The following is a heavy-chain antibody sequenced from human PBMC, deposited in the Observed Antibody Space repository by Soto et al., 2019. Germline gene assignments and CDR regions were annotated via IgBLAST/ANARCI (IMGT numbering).Heavy chain of an antibody. Sequence: GGSLILSCTASGFTFGDYSMSWFRQAPGKGLEWVGFIRSKAYGGTTEYAASVKGRFTISRDDSKSIAYLQMNSLKTEDTAVYYCTRGYDFWSGYYSPSLNYYYGMDVWGQGTTVTVSS. V-gene: IGHV3-49*03. D-gene: IGHD3-3*01. CDR2: IRSKAYGGTT. CDR3: TRGYDFWSGYYSPSLNYYYGMDV. J-gene: IGHJ6*02. CDR1: GFTFGDYS.